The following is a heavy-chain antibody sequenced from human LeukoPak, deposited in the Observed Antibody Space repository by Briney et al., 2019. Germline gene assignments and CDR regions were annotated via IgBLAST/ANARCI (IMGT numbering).Heavy chain of an antibody. CDR2: INSDGSST. D-gene: IGHD5-18*01. CDR1: GFTFSSYW. V-gene: IGHV3-74*01. CDR3: AKDRYSYAFEYSDS. Sequence: PGGSLRLSCAASGFTFSSYWMHWVRQAPGKGLVWVSRINSDGSSTSYADSVKGRFTISRDNSKNTLSLQVSSLRTEDTAVYYCAKDRYSYAFEYSDSWGQGTLVTVSS. J-gene: IGHJ4*02.